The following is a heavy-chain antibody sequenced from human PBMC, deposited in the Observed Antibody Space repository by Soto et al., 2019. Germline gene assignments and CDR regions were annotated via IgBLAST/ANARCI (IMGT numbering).Heavy chain of an antibody. CDR1: GFTFSSYA. CDR3: VRGDFLYYYGMDV. J-gene: IGHJ6*01. CDR2: ISGGGGST. Sequence: EVQLLESGGGLVQPGGSLRLSCAASGFTFSSYAMSWVRQAPGKGLEWVSGISGGGGSTYYADSVKGRFTISRDNSKNTLYLQMNNLRAEDTAVYYCVRGDFLYYYGMDVWGQGTPVTVSS. D-gene: IGHD4-17*01. V-gene: IGHV3-23*01.